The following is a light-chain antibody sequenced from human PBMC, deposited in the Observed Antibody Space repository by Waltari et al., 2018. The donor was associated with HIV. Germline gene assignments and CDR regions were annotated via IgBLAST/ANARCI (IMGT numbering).Light chain of an antibody. J-gene: IGKJ4*01. V-gene: IGKV1-5*03. CDR3: QQYNSYPLT. CDR2: SAS. Sequence: DIQMTQSPSTLSAYVGDTVTITCRASQSITTWLAWCQPRPGRAPKFLIYSASTLESGVPPRFTGSGSGTEFTLTITSLQPDDVATYYCQQYNSYPLTFGGGTKVEI. CDR1: QSITTW.